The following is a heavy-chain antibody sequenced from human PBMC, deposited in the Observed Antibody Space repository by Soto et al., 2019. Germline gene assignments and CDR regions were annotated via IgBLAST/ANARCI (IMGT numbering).Heavy chain of an antibody. CDR3: ARDSLIVVVPAAIRPDYYYYGMDV. V-gene: IGHV1-18*04. CDR1: GYTFTSYG. D-gene: IGHD2-2*01. Sequence: GASVKVSCKASGYTFTSYGISWVRQAPGQGLEWMGWISAYNGNTNYAQKLQGRVTMTTDTSTSTAHMELRSLRSDDTAVYYCARDSLIVVVPAAIRPDYYYYGMDVWGQGTTVTVSS. J-gene: IGHJ6*02. CDR2: ISAYNGNT.